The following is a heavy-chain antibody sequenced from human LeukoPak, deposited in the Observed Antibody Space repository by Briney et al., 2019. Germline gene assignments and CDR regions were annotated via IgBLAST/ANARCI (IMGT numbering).Heavy chain of an antibody. CDR1: GGSISSYY. V-gene: IGHV4-4*07. CDR3: ERARYSSRGFDY. CDR2: IYTSGST. D-gene: IGHD6-13*01. J-gene: IGHJ4*02. Sequence: SETLSLICTVSGGSISSYYWSWIRQPAGKGLEGIGRIYTSGSTNYNPSLKRRVTMSVDTSKNQFSLKLSSVTAADTAVYYCERARYSSRGFDYWGQGTLVTVSS.